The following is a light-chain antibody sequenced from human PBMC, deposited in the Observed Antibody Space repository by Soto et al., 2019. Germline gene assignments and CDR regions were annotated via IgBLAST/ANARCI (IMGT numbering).Light chain of an antibody. V-gene: IGLV3-1*01. Sequence: SYELTQPPSVSVSPGQTASISCSGDKFEKKYVCWYQQEPGQSPVLVIYQDSRRPSGIPERFSGSNSGNTATLTISGTQAMDDADYYCQAWDRSTRVFGGGTKLTVL. CDR1: KFEKKY. CDR2: QDS. CDR3: QAWDRSTRV. J-gene: IGLJ2*01.